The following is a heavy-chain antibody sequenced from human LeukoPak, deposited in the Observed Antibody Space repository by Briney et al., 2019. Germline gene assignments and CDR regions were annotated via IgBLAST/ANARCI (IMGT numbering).Heavy chain of an antibody. Sequence: ASVKVSCKASGYTFTSYLVHWVRQAPGQRLEWMGWINAGNDNTKYSQTFQDRITITRDTSASTAYMEMRSLRSEDTAVYYCARAGSFDYWGQGTLVTVSS. CDR3: ARAGSFDY. CDR1: GYTFTSYL. V-gene: IGHV1-3*01. J-gene: IGHJ4*02. D-gene: IGHD3-10*01. CDR2: INAGNDNT.